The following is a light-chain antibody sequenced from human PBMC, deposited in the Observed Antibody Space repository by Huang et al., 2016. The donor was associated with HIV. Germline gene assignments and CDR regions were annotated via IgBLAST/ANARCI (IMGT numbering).Light chain of an antibody. CDR1: QSILHSKGYNY. CDR3: MQTLQTPRT. V-gene: IGKV2-28*01. CDR2: LSS. Sequence: EIVMAQSPLSLPVTPGEPVSISCRSSQSILHSKGYNYLYCCLQMPVQSPQLVICLSSIRASEVHDRFTGSVSVSYFTLKVSRVDAEDVGFYYCMQTLQTPRTCGQGTRLEIK. J-gene: IGKJ5*01.